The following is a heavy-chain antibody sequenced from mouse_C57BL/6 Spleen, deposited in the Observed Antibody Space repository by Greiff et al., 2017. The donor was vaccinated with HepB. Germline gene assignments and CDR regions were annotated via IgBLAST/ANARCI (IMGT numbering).Heavy chain of an antibody. Sequence: VQLQQSGPELVKPGASVKISCKASGYTFTDYYMNWVKQSHGKSLEWIGDINPNNGGTSYNQKFKGKATLTVDKSSSTAYMELRSLTSEDSAVYYCATMLTTTYYYAMDYWGQGTSVTVSS. D-gene: IGHD2-1*01. J-gene: IGHJ4*01. V-gene: IGHV1-26*01. CDR1: GYTFTDYY. CDR3: ATMLTTTYYYAMDY. CDR2: INPNNGGT.